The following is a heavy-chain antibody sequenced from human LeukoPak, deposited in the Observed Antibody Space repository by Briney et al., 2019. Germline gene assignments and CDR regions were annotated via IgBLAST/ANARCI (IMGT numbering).Heavy chain of an antibody. J-gene: IGHJ4*02. CDR1: GFTFSNYW. V-gene: IGHV3-7*01. CDR3: ARDPVEWELLLDY. Sequence: PGGSLRLSCAVSGFTFSNYWMGWVRQAPGKRLEWVANMNIDGSGKYYADSVKGRFSISRDNARNSVYLQMASLRVEDTAVYYCARDPVEWELLLDYWGQGTLVTVSS. CDR2: MNIDGSGK. D-gene: IGHD1-26*01.